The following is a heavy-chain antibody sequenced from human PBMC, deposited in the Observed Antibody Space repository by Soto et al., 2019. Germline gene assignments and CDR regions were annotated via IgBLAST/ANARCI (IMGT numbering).Heavy chain of an antibody. D-gene: IGHD2-15*01. V-gene: IGHV3-11*01. CDR3: AGALLRWAYFDT. CDR1: GFTFSDYY. J-gene: IGHJ4*02. Sequence: QVQLVESGGGLVKPGGSLRLSCAASGFTFSDYYMSWIRQAPGKGLEWVSYISSSGSTIYYADSVKGRFTISRDNAKISLYRQMNSLRAEDPAVYYCAGALLRWAYFDTWGQGTLVTVSS. CDR2: ISSSGSTI.